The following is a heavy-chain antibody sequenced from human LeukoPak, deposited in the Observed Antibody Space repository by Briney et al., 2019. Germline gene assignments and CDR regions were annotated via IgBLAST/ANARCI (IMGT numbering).Heavy chain of an antibody. CDR1: GGTFSSYA. CDR2: IIPIFGTA. CDR3: ASLATLIGYMDV. J-gene: IGHJ6*03. D-gene: IGHD1-26*01. V-gene: IGHV1-69*13. Sequence: SVKVSCKASGGTFSSYAISWGRQAPGQGLEWMGGIIPIFGTANYAQKFQGRVTITADESTSTAYMELSSLRSEDTAVYYCASLATLIGYMDVWGKGTTVTVSS.